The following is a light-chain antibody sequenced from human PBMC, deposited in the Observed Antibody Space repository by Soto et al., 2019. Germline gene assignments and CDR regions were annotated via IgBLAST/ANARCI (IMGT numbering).Light chain of an antibody. CDR3: AAWDDSLNGRYV. V-gene: IGLV1-44*01. Sequence: QSVLTQPPSASWTPGQRVTLSFFGDRSNNGSNSVNWYQQLPGTAPKLLIYSNNQRPSGVPDRFSGSKSGTSASLAISGLQSEDEADYYCAAWDDSLNGRYVFGTGTKVTVL. CDR2: SNN. J-gene: IGLJ1*01. CDR1: RSNNGSNS.